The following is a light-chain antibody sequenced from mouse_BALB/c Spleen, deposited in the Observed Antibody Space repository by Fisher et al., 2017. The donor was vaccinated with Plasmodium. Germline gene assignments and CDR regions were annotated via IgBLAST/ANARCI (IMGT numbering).Light chain of an antibody. CDR2: YTS. CDR3: QQSNSWPLT. CDR1: QSISNH. Sequence: DIVLTQSPVTLSVTPGDRVSLSCRASQSISNHLHWYQQRSHGSPRLLIKYTSQSISGIPSRFSGSGSGTDFTLSINSVETEDFGVYSCQQSNSWPLTFGAGTKLELK. J-gene: IGKJ5*01. V-gene: IGKV5-45*01.